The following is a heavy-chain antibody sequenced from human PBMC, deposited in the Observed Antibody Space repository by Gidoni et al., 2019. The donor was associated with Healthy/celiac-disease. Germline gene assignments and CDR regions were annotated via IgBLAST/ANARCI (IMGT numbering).Heavy chain of an antibody. CDR2: ISSSSSYI. CDR1: GFTFSSYS. CDR3: ARDVVRGEEGV. J-gene: IGHJ6*04. D-gene: IGHD2-21*01. Sequence: EVQLVESGGGLVKPGGSLRLSSAASGFTFSSYSMNWVRQAPGKGLEWVSSISSSSSYIYYADSVKGRFTISRDNAKNSLYLQMNSLRAEDTAVYYCARDVVRGEEGVWGKGTTVTVSS. V-gene: IGHV3-21*01.